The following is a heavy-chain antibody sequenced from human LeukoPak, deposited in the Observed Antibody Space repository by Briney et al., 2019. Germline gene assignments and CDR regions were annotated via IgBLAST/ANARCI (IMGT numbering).Heavy chain of an antibody. Sequence: GGSLRLSCATSGFTFTDYAMNWVRQAPGKGLEWGSAISGIATGGNTYYRDSVKGQFTISSDNSKNMLYLEMNSLRAEDTDVYYCAKGTTDYGSGYGMDVWGKGTTVTVSS. CDR3: AKGTTDYGSGYGMDV. CDR1: GFTFTDYA. J-gene: IGHJ6*04. CDR2: ISGIATGGNT. D-gene: IGHD3-10*01. V-gene: IGHV3-23*01.